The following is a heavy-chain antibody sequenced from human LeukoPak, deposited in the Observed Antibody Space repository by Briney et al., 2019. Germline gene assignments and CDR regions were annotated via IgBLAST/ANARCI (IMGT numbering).Heavy chain of an antibody. CDR3: ARAHEFSSWYPACDY. CDR1: GGSFSGYY. J-gene: IGHJ4*02. CDR2: INRSGST. V-gene: IGHV4-34*01. Sequence: SETLSLTCAVYGGSFSGYYWSWIRQPPGKGLEWIGEINRSGSTNYNPSLKSRVTISVDTSKNQFSLKLSSVTAADTAVYYCARAHEFSSWYPACDYWGQGTLVTVSS. D-gene: IGHD6-13*01.